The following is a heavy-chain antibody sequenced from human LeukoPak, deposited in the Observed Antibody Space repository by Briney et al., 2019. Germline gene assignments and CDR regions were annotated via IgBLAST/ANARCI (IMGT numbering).Heavy chain of an antibody. CDR2: MHPSEST. CDR3: ARQPPYSSTFDV. CDR1: GGSINRISYY. D-gene: IGHD2-21*01. J-gene: IGHJ3*01. V-gene: IGHV4-39*01. Sequence: KTSETLSLTCTVSGGSINRISYYWAWIRQPPGKGMEWIGSMHPSESTYYNPSLRSRVTISVDTSKNQFSLSLTSVTAADRAVYYCARQPPYSSTFDVWGQGTMVSVSS.